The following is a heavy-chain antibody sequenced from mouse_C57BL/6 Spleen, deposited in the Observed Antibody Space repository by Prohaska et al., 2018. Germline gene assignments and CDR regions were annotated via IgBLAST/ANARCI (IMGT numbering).Heavy chain of an antibody. CDR1: GFTFSNYW. Sequence: EVKLEESGGGLVQPGGSMKLSCVASGFTFSNYWMNWVRQSPQKVLEWVSQIRLKSDNYAKHYAESVKGRFTISRDYSKSSVYLQMNNVTAEDTGIYYCTAPAGSYDYWGQGTTVTVSS. J-gene: IGHJ2*01. CDR3: TAPAGSYDY. V-gene: IGHV6-3*01. D-gene: IGHD2-12*01. CDR2: IRLKSDNYAK.